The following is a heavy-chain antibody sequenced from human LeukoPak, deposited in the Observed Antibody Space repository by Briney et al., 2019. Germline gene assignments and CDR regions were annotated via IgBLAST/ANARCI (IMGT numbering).Heavy chain of an antibody. V-gene: IGHV5-51*01. CDR3: ARLSGYDSSGYYPFDY. J-gene: IGHJ4*02. CDR1: GYSFTSYW. D-gene: IGHD3-22*01. Sequence: GESLKISCKGSGYSFTSYWIGWVRQMPGKGLEGMGIIYPGDSDTRYRPSFQGQVTISADKSISTADLQWSSLKASDTAMYYCARLSGYDSSGYYPFDYWAQGTLVTVSS. CDR2: IYPGDSDT.